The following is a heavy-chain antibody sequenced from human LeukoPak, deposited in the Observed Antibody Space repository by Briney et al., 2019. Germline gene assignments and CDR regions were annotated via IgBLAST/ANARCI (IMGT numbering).Heavy chain of an antibody. CDR2: ISGSGGST. CDR3: AKESPRFDY. Sequence: PGGSLRLSCAASGFTFTSYEMHWVRQATGKGLEWVSAISGSGGSTYYADSVKGRFTISRDNSKNTLYLQMNSLRAEDTAIYYCAKESPRFDYWGQGTLVTVSS. V-gene: IGHV3-23*01. CDR1: GFTFTSYE. J-gene: IGHJ4*02.